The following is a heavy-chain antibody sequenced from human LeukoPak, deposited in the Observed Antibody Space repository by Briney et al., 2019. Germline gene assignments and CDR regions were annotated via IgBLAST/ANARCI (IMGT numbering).Heavy chain of an antibody. CDR3: ARDMNGLT. Sequence: GGSLRLSCAASGFTFSSYWMNWARQAPGKGLEWVASINHNGNVNYYVDSVKGRFTISRDNAKNSLYLHMSSLRVEDTAVYYCARDMNGLTWGQGTLVTVSS. D-gene: IGHD1-1*01. J-gene: IGHJ5*02. V-gene: IGHV3-7*01. CDR1: GFTFSSYW. CDR2: INHNGNVN.